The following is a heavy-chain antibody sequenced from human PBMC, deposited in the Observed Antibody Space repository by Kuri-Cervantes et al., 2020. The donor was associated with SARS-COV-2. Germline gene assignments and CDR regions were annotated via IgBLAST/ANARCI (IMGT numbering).Heavy chain of an antibody. V-gene: IGHV3-48*01. J-gene: IGHJ4*02. CDR1: GFTFSDYN. CDR3: ARKFTVTTSFDY. Sequence: GGSLRLSCAASGFTFSDYNINWVRQAPGKGLEWVSYISSSSRTIYYADSVKGRFTISRDNGRNSLYLQMNSLRAEDTAVYYCARKFTVTTSFDYWGQGTLVTVSS. CDR2: ISSSSRTI. D-gene: IGHD4-11*01.